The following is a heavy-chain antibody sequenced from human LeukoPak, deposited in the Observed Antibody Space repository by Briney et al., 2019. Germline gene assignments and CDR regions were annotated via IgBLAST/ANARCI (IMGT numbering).Heavy chain of an antibody. CDR2: INHSGST. D-gene: IGHD6-6*01. CDR3: ARGRTFRVQLVLFGGFDP. J-gene: IGHJ5*02. CDR1: GYSISSGYY. Sequence: PSETLSLTCTVSGYSISSGYYWSWIRQPPGKGLEWIGEINHSGSTNYNPSLKSRVTISVDTSKNQFSLKLSSVTAADTAVYYCARGRTFRVQLVLFGGFDPWGQGTLVTVSS. V-gene: IGHV4-34*01.